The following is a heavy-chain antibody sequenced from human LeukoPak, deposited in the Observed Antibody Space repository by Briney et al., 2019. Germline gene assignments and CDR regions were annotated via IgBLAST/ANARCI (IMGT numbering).Heavy chain of an antibody. J-gene: IGHJ4*02. V-gene: IGHV3-30*04. D-gene: IGHD3-3*01. Sequence: QPGGSLRLSCAASGFTFSSYAMHWVRQAPGKGLEWVAVISYDGSNKYYADSVKGRFTISRDNSKNTLYLQMNSLRAEDTGVYYCARDHYWSIDYWGRGTLVTVSS. CDR3: ARDHYWSIDY. CDR1: GFTFSSYA. CDR2: ISYDGSNK.